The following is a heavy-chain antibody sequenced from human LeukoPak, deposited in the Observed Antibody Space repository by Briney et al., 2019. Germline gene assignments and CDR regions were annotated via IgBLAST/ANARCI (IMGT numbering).Heavy chain of an antibody. Sequence: GGSLRLSCAASGFTFSSYGMHWVRQAPGKGLEWVAVISYDGSNKYYADSVKGRFTISRDNSKNTLYLQMNSLRAEDTAVYYCARASMEDFWSGYLHYYYYYGMDVWGQGTTVTVSS. CDR2: ISYDGSNK. D-gene: IGHD3-3*01. CDR1: GFTFSSYG. J-gene: IGHJ6*02. CDR3: ARASMEDFWSGYLHYYYYYGMDV. V-gene: IGHV3-30*03.